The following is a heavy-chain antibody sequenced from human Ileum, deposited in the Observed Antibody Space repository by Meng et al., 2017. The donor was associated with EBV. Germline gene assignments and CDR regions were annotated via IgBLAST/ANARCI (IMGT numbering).Heavy chain of an antibody. Sequence: HLRESGPGMVKSSETLSLTSDVSDGSMNSRGDYWGWIRQPPGKGLEWIGSIFYSGNTYYNPSLESRVTISVDTSKNQFFLKVTSVTAADTAVYYCLRLREGTMAGSWGQGILVTVSS. D-gene: IGHD3-3*01. CDR1: DGSMNSRGDY. J-gene: IGHJ5*02. V-gene: IGHV4-39*01. CDR3: LRLREGTMAGS. CDR2: IFYSGNT.